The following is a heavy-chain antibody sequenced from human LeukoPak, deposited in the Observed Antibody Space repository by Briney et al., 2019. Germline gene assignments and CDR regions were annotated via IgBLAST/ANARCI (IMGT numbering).Heavy chain of an antibody. CDR3: ASSTSGYYNY. Sequence: SETLSLTCIVSGGSISSSSYYWGWIRQPPGKGREGFGSIYYTGSTYYNPSLKSRVTISVDTSKNQFSLKLSAVTAADTAVYCCASSTSGYYNYWGQGTLVTVSS. J-gene: IGHJ4*02. CDR1: GGSISSSSYY. D-gene: IGHD3-22*01. V-gene: IGHV4-39*01. CDR2: IYYTGST.